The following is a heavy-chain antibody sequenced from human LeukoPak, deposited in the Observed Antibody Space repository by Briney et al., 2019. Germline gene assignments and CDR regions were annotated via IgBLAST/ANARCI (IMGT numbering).Heavy chain of an antibody. CDR3: ARYRRYYDSSGYYVPLGDRDAFDI. V-gene: IGHV4-59*08. Sequence: PSETLSLTCTVSGGSISSYCWSWIRQPPGKGLEWIGYIYYSGSTNYNPSLKSRVTISVDTSKNQFSLKLSSVTAADTAVYYCARYRRYYDSSGYYVPLGDRDAFDIWGQGTMVTVSS. CDR2: IYYSGST. J-gene: IGHJ3*02. D-gene: IGHD3-22*01. CDR1: GGSISSYC.